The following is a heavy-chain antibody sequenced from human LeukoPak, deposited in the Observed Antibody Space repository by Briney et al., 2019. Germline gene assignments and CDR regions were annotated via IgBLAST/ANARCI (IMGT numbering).Heavy chain of an antibody. Sequence: SQTLSLTCAISGDSVSSNTAAWYWIRQSPSRGLEWLGRTYYRSKWFYEYAVSVRSRITTNVGTSKNQFSLQLNSVTPDDTAMYYCARDPSDDQGLDYWGQGTLVTVSS. V-gene: IGHV6-1*01. D-gene: IGHD3-16*01. J-gene: IGHJ4*02. CDR3: ARDPSDDQGLDY. CDR2: TYYRSKWFY. CDR1: GDSVSSNTAA.